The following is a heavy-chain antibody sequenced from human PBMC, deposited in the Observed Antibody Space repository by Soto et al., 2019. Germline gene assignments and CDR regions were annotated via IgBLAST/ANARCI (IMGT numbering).Heavy chain of an antibody. J-gene: IGHJ3*02. D-gene: IGHD3-22*01. Sequence: PGGSLRLSCAASGFTFSSYSMNWVRQAPGKGLEWVSSISSSSSYIYYADSVKGRFTISRDNAKNSLYLQMNSLRAEDTAVYYCAREPYDSSGLDAFDIWGQGKMVTVSS. CDR3: AREPYDSSGLDAFDI. V-gene: IGHV3-21*01. CDR2: ISSSSSYI. CDR1: GFTFSSYS.